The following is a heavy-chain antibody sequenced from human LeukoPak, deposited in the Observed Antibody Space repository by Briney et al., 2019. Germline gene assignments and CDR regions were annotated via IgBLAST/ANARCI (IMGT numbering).Heavy chain of an antibody. J-gene: IGHJ4*02. Sequence: ASVKVSCKASGYTFTGYYMHWVRQAPGQGLEWMGWINPNSGDTNYAQKFQGRVTMTRDTSISTAYMELSRLRSDDTAVYYCARSGATTTYFDYWGQGTLVTVSS. CDR1: GYTFTGYY. CDR3: ARSGATTTYFDY. V-gene: IGHV1-2*02. D-gene: IGHD1-26*01. CDR2: INPNSGDT.